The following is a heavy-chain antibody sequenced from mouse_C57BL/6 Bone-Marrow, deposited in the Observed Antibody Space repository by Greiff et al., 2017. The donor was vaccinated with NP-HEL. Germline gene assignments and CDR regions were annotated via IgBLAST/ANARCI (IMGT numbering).Heavy chain of an antibody. CDR3: ARDNWDWYFDV. CDR1: GFTFSDFY. CDR2: SRNKANDYTT. D-gene: IGHD4-1*01. J-gene: IGHJ1*03. V-gene: IGHV7-1*01. Sequence: EVKLVESGGGLVQSGRSLRLSCATSGFTFSDFYMEWVRHAPGKGLEWIAASRNKANDYTTEYSASVKGRFIVSRDTSQSILYLQMNALRAEDTAIYYCARDNWDWYFDVWGTGTTVTVSS.